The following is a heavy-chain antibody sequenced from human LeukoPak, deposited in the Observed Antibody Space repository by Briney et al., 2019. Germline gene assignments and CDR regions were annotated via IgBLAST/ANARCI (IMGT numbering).Heavy chain of an antibody. J-gene: IGHJ5*02. V-gene: IGHV1-2*04. CDR3: ARVVGGGEDWFDP. Sequence: GASVKVSCKASGYTFTRHYMNWVRQAPGQGLEWMGKINPGSGATGYAQKFQGWVTMTRDTSISTAYMELSRLRSDDTAVYYCARVVGGGEDWFDPWGQGTLVTVSS. CDR1: GYTFTRHY. CDR2: INPGSGAT. D-gene: IGHD1-26*01.